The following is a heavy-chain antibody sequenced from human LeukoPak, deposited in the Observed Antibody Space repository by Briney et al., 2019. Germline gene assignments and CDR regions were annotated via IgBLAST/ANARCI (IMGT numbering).Heavy chain of an antibody. CDR2: INPNSGGT. J-gene: IGHJ4*02. V-gene: IGHV1-2*06. D-gene: IGHD3-22*01. CDR1: GYTFTGYY. CDR3: ARWPVGFGKYYYDSSGYYQGS. Sequence: ASVKVSFKASGYTFTGYYMHWVRQAPGQGLEWMGRINPNSGGTNYAQKFQGRVTMTRDTSISTAYMELSRLRSDDTAVYYCARWPVGFGKYYYDSSGYYQGSWGQGTLVTVSS.